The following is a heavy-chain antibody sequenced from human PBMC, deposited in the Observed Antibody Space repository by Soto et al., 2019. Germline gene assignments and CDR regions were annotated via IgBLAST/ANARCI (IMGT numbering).Heavy chain of an antibody. V-gene: IGHV2-5*01. CDR3: AHLNMRGYYFDS. J-gene: IGHJ4*02. CDR1: GFSLSTSQVG. CDR2: VYWNDDK. Sequence: SGPTLVNPTQTLTLTCTFSGFSLSTSQVGVGWIRQPPGKALEWLAHVYWNDDKYYSLSLKSRLTIIKDTSKSQVVLTMTNMEPVDTATYYCAHLNMRGYYFDSWGQGALVTVSS. D-gene: IGHD2-15*01.